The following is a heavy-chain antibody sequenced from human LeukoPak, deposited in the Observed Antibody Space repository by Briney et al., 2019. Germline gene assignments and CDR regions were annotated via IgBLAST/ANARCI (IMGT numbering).Heavy chain of an antibody. J-gene: IGHJ4*02. CDR1: GGSISSGSYY. V-gene: IGHV4-39*01. CDR3: ARHSRERYYGSGSYRGYDY. D-gene: IGHD3-10*01. Sequence: SQTLSLTCTVSGGSISSGSYYWSWIRQPPGKGLEWIGSIYHSGSTYYNPSLKSRVTISVDTSKNQFSLKLSSVTAADTAVYYCARHSRERYYGSGSYRGYDYWGQGTLVTVSS. CDR2: IYHSGST.